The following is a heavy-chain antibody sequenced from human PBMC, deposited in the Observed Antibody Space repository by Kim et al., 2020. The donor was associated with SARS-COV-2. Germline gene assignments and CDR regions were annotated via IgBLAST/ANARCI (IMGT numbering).Heavy chain of an antibody. CDR1: GGSFSGYY. CDR3: ARAVDIVVVPGARDYYYGMDV. J-gene: IGHJ6*02. Sequence: SETLSLTCAVYGGSFSGYYWSWIRQPPGKGLEWIGEINHSGSTNYNPSLKSRVTLSVDTSKNQFSLNLSSVTAADTAVYYCARAVDIVVVPGARDYYYGMDVWGQGTTVPVSS. D-gene: IGHD2-2*03. V-gene: IGHV4-34*01. CDR2: INHSGST.